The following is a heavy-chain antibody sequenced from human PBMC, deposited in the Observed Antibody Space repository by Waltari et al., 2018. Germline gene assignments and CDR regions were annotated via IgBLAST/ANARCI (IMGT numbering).Heavy chain of an antibody. CDR3: ARVYGSGSYTADY. D-gene: IGHD3-10*01. J-gene: IGHJ4*02. CDR1: GGSISSSSYY. Sequence: QLQLQESGPGLVKPSETLSLTCTVSGGSISSSSYYWGWIRQPPGKGLEWIGSIYYSGRTYYNPSLKSRVTISVDTSKNQFSLKLSSVTAADTAVYYCARVYGSGSYTADYWGQGTLVTVSS. V-gene: IGHV4-39*07. CDR2: IYYSGRT.